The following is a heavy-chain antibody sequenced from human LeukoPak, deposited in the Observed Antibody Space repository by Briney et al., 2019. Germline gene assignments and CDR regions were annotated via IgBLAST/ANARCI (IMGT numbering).Heavy chain of an antibody. V-gene: IGHV4-4*07. CDR1: GGSINSYY. J-gene: IGHJ3*02. Sequence: PSETLSLTCTVSGGSINSYYWSWIRQPGGKGLECIGRIYPSGSTNYNPSLRSRVTMSADTSKNQFSLKLSSVTAADTAVYYCARVIMRDFYDTSGYSDAFDIWGQGAMVTVSS. CDR3: ARVIMRDFYDTSGYSDAFDI. CDR2: IYPSGST. D-gene: IGHD3-22*01.